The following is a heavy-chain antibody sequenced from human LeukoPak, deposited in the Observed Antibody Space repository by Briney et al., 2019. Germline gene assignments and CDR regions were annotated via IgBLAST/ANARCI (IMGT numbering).Heavy chain of an antibody. D-gene: IGHD1-26*01. CDR1: GFTFSSYA. Sequence: GGSLRLSCAASGFTFSSYAMSWVRQAPGKGLEWVSAISGSGSSTYYANSVKGRFTISRDNSKNTLYLQMNTLRAEDTAVYYCAKDLPSGNYWRGDFEYWGQGTLVTVSS. J-gene: IGHJ4*02. CDR3: AKDLPSGNYWRGDFEY. V-gene: IGHV3-23*01. CDR2: ISGSGSST.